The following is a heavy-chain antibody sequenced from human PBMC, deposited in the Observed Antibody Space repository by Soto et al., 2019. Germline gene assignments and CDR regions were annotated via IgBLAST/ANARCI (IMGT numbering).Heavy chain of an antibody. D-gene: IGHD6-25*01. V-gene: IGHV1-69*01. CDR1: GGSFSDSA. CDR3: AREARGYGGGYSYYGMDV. CDR2: IIPLFGSP. J-gene: IGHJ6*02. Sequence: QVQLVQSGPEVKNPGSSVKVSCKASGGSFSDSALSWVRQAPGQGLEWMGGIIPLFGSPDYAQKFLGRVTVTEDESTSTAYMELSRLRTEDTAVYYGAREARGYGGGYSYYGMDVWGQGTTVTVS.